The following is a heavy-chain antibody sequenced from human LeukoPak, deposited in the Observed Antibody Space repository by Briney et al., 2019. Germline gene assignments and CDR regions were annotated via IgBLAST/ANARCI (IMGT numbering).Heavy chain of an antibody. CDR2: IKEDGSEK. CDR3: AKDLHFGLLWFGRSNDYHSTPYNWFDP. V-gene: IGHV3-7*01. J-gene: IGHJ5*02. D-gene: IGHD3-10*01. Sequence: GGSLRLSCAATGFTFRKHWMSWVRQAIGKGLECVAKIKEDGSEKHYVDSVKGRFTISRDNAKNSLYLQMNSLRADDTAVYYCAKDLHFGLLWFGRSNDYHSTPYNWFDPWGQGTLVTVSS. CDR1: GFTFRKHW.